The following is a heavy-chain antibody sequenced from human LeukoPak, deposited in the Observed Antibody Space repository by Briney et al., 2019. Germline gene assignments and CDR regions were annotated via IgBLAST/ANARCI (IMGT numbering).Heavy chain of an antibody. CDR3: VSTCYSSSCGPDY. Sequence: AAVKVSCKASGYTFTGYYMHWVRQAPGQGLEWMGWINPNSGGTNYAQKFQGRVTMTRDTSISTAYMELSRLRSDDTAVYYCVSTCYSSSCGPDYWGQGTQVTVSS. V-gene: IGHV1-2*02. CDR2: INPNSGGT. D-gene: IGHD6-13*01. J-gene: IGHJ4*02. CDR1: GYTFTGYY.